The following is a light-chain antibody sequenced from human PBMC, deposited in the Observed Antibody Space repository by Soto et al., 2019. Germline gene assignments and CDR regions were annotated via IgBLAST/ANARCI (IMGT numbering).Light chain of an antibody. Sequence: DIQMTQSPSILYASVGDRVSITYRASQSINTWLAWYQQKPGKAPKLMIYDASSLESGVPSRFSGSGSGTQFTLTISSLQPDDFATYNCQQYNSYYTFGQGTRLEIK. CDR2: DAS. V-gene: IGKV1-5*01. J-gene: IGKJ2*01. CDR1: QSINTW. CDR3: QQYNSYYT.